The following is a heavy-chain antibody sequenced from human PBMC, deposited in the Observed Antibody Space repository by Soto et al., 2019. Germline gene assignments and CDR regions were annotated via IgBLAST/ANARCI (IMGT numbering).Heavy chain of an antibody. CDR3: ARATYYYDSSGYSAGYGLDV. J-gene: IGHJ6*02. CDR2: ISYDGSNK. D-gene: IGHD3-22*01. Sequence: GGSLRLSCAASGFTFSSYAMHWVRQAPGKGLEWVAVISYDGSNKYYADSVKGRFTISRDNFKNTLYLQMNSLRAEDTAVYYCARATYYYDSSGYSAGYGLDVWGQGTTVTVSS. CDR1: GFTFSSYA. V-gene: IGHV3-30-3*01.